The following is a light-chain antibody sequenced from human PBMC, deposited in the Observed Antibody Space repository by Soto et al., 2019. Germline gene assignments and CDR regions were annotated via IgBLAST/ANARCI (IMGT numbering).Light chain of an antibody. Sequence: DIQMTQSPSSLSASVGDRVTITCRASQSISNYLSWYQQEPGEAPKLLVYAASSLQSGVPSRFSGSGAGTDFTLTISSLQPEDFATYFCQQSYTTWTFGQGTKVEIK. CDR2: AAS. CDR1: QSISNY. J-gene: IGKJ1*01. CDR3: QQSYTTWT. V-gene: IGKV1-39*01.